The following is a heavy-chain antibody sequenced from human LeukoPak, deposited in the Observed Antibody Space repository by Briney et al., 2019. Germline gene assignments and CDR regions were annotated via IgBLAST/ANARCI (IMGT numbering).Heavy chain of an antibody. Sequence: ASVKVSCKTSGYTFTNNGISWMRQAPGQGLEWMGWISTYSGNTNYAQNLQGRVTMTTDTSTSTAYMELRSLRSDDTAVYYCARDKNWDLEYWGQGTLVTVSS. D-gene: IGHD7-27*01. CDR2: ISTYSGNT. CDR1: GYTFTNNG. CDR3: ARDKNWDLEY. J-gene: IGHJ4*02. V-gene: IGHV1-18*01.